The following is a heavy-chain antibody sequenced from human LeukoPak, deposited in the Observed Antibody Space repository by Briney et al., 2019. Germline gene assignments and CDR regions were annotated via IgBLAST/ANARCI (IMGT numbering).Heavy chain of an antibody. D-gene: IGHD5-18*01. V-gene: IGHV3-53*01. Sequence: GGSLRLSCAASGFTVSSNYMSWVRQAPGKGLEWVSVIYSGGSTYYADSVKGRFTISRDNSKNTPYLQMNSLRAEDTAVYYCASLRIQLWRNFDYWGQGTLVTVSS. CDR1: GFTVSSNY. CDR2: IYSGGST. J-gene: IGHJ4*02. CDR3: ASLRIQLWRNFDY.